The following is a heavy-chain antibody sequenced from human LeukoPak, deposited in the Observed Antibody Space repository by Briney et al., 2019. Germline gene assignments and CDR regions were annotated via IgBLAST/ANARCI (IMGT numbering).Heavy chain of an antibody. Sequence: PGGSLRLSCAASGFTFSTYSMSWVRQAPGKGLEWVSAISSRSDSSYYADSVKGRFTISRDNSKSTLFLQMSSLRADDTAVYYCARPQPRGGGDDFDYWGQGTLVTVSS. CDR3: ARPQPRGGGDDFDY. V-gene: IGHV3-23*01. D-gene: IGHD3-16*01. CDR1: GFTFSTYS. CDR2: ISSRSDSS. J-gene: IGHJ4*02.